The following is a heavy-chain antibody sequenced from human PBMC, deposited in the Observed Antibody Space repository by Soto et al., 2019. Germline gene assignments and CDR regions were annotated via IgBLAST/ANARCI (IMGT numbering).Heavy chain of an antibody. D-gene: IGHD2-2*01. CDR3: GRDGGYQRFDY. J-gene: IGHJ4*02. Sequence: QVQLVQSGAEVKKPGASVKVSCKASGYTFTTYYIHWVRQAPGQGLKWMGIINPSGGNITYAQKFQGRVTMTRDTSTSTVYMELSSLRSEDTAVYYCGRDGGYQRFDYWGQGALVTVSP. CDR2: INPSGGNI. CDR1: GYTFTTYY. V-gene: IGHV1-46*03.